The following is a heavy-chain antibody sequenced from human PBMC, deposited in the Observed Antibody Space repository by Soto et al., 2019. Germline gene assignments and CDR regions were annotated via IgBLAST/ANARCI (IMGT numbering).Heavy chain of an antibody. V-gene: IGHV3-21*01. CDR2: ISSSSSYI. J-gene: IGHJ6*03. CDR3: ARYDVVVPETYYMDV. CDR1: GFTFSSNS. D-gene: IGHD2-2*01. Sequence: EVQLVESGGGLVKPGGSLRLSCAASGFTFSSNSMNWVRQAPGKGLEWVSAISSSSSYIYYADSVRCRFTISRDNAKNSLYLQMNSVRDEDTDVYYCARYDVVVPETYYMDVWGKGTPVTVSS.